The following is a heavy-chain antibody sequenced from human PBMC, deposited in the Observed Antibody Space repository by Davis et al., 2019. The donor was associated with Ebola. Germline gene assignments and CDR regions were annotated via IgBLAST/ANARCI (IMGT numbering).Heavy chain of an antibody. V-gene: IGHV3-23*01. J-gene: IGHJ4*02. CDR2: LGTSADT. D-gene: IGHD1-1*01. CDR1: GFIFSRYV. CDR3: ANPSQGTLIDY. Sequence: GGSLRLSCAASGFIFSRYVMSWVRQAPGKGLEWVSTLGTSADTYYADSVKGRFTISRDNAKNTLYLQMNGLRVEDTAVYYCANPSQGTLIDYWGQGTLVTVSS.